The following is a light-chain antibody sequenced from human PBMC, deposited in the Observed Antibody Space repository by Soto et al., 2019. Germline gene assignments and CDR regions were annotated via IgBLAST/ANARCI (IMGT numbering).Light chain of an antibody. J-gene: IGKJ4*01. CDR2: GAS. CDR3: QQSHQTPLT. V-gene: IGKV1-39*01. Sequence: DIQMTQSPSSLSASVGDRVTITCRASQSISSYVNWYQQKPGKAPKILIYGASSLQSGVPSRFSGSGSGTHFSLTISSLQPEDFQTYYCQQSHQTPLTFGGGTKVDIK. CDR1: QSISSY.